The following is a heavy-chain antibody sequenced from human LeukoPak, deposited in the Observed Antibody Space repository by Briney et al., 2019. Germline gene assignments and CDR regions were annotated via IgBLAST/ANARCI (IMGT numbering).Heavy chain of an antibody. CDR2: IGLHGYPL. V-gene: IGHV3-48*03. CDR1: GFTFSNYG. CDR3: ARKDFSSGSFTY. D-gene: IGHD3-22*01. Sequence: GGSLRLSCAASGFTFSNYGMHWVRQAPGKGLEWISYIGLHGYPLDYADSVKGRFTISRDNAQNSLYLDMSSLRAEDTAVYYCARKDFSSGSFTYWGQGTLVTVSS. J-gene: IGHJ4*02.